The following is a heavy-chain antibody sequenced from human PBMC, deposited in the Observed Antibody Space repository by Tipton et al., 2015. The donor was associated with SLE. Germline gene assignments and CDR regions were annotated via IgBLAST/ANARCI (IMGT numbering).Heavy chain of an antibody. Sequence: SLRLSCAASGFTFSSYGMHWVRQAPGKGLEWVAVIWYDGSNKYYADSVKGRFTISRDNPKNTLYLQMNSLRAEDTAVYYCARVLIAVYGMDVWGQGTTVTVSS. V-gene: IGHV3-33*01. J-gene: IGHJ6*02. CDR2: IWYDGSNK. CDR3: ARVLIAVYGMDV. CDR1: GFTFSSYG.